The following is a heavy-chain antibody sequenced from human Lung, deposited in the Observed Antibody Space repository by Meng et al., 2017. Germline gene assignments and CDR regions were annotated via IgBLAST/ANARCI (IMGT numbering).Heavy chain of an antibody. CDR2: INPKSGET. CDR3: ARDEDISAAGKLFGDY. V-gene: IGHV1-2*06. J-gene: IGHJ4*02. Sequence: QWHLVQSVSEGTTPGASGTVSWKPSASTLPCYWLHWLRRAPGQRLEWLGRINPKSGETHYAQRFPGRVSMTGDTSSSTAYMELSGLGSDDTAMYYCARDEDISAAGKLFGDYWGQGTLVTVSS. D-gene: IGHD6-13*01. CDR1: ASTLPCYW.